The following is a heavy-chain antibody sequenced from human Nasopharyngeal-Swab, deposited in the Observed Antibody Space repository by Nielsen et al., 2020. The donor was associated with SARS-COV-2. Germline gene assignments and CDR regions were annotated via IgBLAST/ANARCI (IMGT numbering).Heavy chain of an antibody. Sequence: SCAISGDSVSSNSAAWNWIRQSPSRGLEWLGRTYYRSEWYDDYAVSVKSRITINPDTSKNQFSLHLNSVTPEDTAVYYCARSYTSGWYPWYFDYWGRGTLVTVSP. J-gene: IGHJ4*02. CDR2: TYYRSEWYD. CDR1: GDSVSSNSAA. D-gene: IGHD6-19*01. CDR3: ARSYTSGWYPWYFDY. V-gene: IGHV6-1*01.